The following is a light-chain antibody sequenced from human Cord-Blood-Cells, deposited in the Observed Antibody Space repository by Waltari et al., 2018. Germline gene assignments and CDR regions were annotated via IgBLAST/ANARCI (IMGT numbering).Light chain of an antibody. CDR2: GAS. CDR1: QSVNSSY. J-gene: IGKJ2*01. CDR3: QQYGSSPYT. Sequence: DIVLTQSPGTLSLSPGERATLPCRASQSVNSSYLAWYQQKPGQAPRLLIYGASSRATGIPDRFSGSGSGTDFTLTISRLEPEDFAVYYCQQYGSSPYTFGQGTKLEIK. V-gene: IGKV3-20*01.